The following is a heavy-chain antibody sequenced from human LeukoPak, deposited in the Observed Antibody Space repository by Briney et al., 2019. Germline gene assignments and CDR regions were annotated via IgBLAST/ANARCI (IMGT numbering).Heavy chain of an antibody. V-gene: IGHV1-2*02. CDR3: ARPHYYGSGSYGY. CDR1: GYTFTGYY. D-gene: IGHD3-10*01. Sequence: ASVKVSCKASGYTFTGYYMHWVRQAPGQGLEWMGWINPNSGGTNYAQKFQGRVTMTRDTSISTAYMGLSRLRSDDTAVYYCARPHYYGSGSYGYWGQGTLVTVSS. J-gene: IGHJ4*02. CDR2: INPNSGGT.